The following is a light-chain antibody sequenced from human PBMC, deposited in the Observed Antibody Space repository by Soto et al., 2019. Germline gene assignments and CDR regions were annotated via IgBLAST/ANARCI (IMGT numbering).Light chain of an antibody. CDR1: QGISTF. CDR3: QQYNSYST. J-gene: IGKJ1*01. V-gene: IGKV1-9*01. Sequence: DIQMTQSPSTLSASVGDRVIIPCRSSQGISTFLAWYQQHPGTAPKRLIYDASNLQSGFPSRFSGSGSGTEFTLTISSLQPEDFATYYCQQYNSYSTFGQGTKVDI. CDR2: DAS.